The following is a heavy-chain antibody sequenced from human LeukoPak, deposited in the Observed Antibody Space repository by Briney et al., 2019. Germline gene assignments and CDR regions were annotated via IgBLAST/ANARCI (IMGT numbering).Heavy chain of an antibody. CDR1: GFTFSGSA. CDR3: TTVSSGYIDY. CDR2: IRSKANSYAT. D-gene: IGHD3-22*01. J-gene: IGHJ4*02. Sequence: GGSLRLSCAASGFTFSGSAMHRVRQASGKGLEWVGRIRSKANSYATAYAASVKGRFTISRDDSKNTAYLQMNSLKTEDTAVYYCTTVSSGYIDYWGQGTLVTVSS. V-gene: IGHV3-73*01.